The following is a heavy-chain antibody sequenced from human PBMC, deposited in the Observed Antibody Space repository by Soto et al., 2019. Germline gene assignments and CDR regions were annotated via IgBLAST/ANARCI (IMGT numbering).Heavy chain of an antibody. CDR3: AKDRLAGNFDF. CDR1: GFTFSSYS. J-gene: IGHJ4*02. V-gene: IGHV3-48*01. CDR2: ISSSSSTI. Sequence: GGSLRLSCAASGFTFSSYSMNWVRQAPGKGLEWVSYISSSSSTIYYADSVKGRFTISRDNAKNTLYLQMSSLRAEDTAVYYCAKDRLAGNFDFWGQGTHVTVSS.